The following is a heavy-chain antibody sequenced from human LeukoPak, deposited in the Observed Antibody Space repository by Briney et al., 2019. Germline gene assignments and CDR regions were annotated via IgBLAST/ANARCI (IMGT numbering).Heavy chain of an antibody. J-gene: IGHJ4*02. CDR2: ISSGGSTM. Sequence: GGSLRLSCAASGFTFSDYYMSWIRQAPGKGLEWVSYISSGGSTMYYADSVKGRFTISRDNAKNSLYLQMNSLRAEDTAVYYCARGGRDYDSSGYYDYWGQGTLVTVSS. D-gene: IGHD3-22*01. CDR1: GFTFSDYY. V-gene: IGHV3-11*01. CDR3: ARGGRDYDSSGYYDY.